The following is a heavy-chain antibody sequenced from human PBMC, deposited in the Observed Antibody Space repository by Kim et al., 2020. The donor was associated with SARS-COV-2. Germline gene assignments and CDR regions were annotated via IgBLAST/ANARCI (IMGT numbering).Heavy chain of an antibody. CDR3: ARHRVGSGYDRSDYFDY. J-gene: IGHJ4*01. V-gene: IGHV4-59*08. D-gene: IGHD5-12*01. CDR1: GGSISNYY. CDR2: ISYSGSP. Sequence: SETLSLTCTVSGGSISNYYWSWIRQPPGKGLEWIAYISYSGSPNYKPSLQSRVTISIDTSKNQFSLKLNSVTAADTAVYYCARHRVGSGYDRSDYFDYWGPGHLVTVSS.